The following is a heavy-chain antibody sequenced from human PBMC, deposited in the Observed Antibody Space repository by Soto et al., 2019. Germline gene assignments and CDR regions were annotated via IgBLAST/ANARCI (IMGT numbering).Heavy chain of an antibody. CDR3: ARQARPYRQQLVPLGYYYGMDV. Sequence: SETLSLTCTVSGGSISSSSYYWGWIRQPPGKGLEWIGSIYYSGSTYYNPSLKSRVTISVDTSKNQFSLKLSSVTAADTAVYYCARQARPYRQQLVPLGYYYGMDVWGQGTTVTVSS. CDR2: IYYSGST. D-gene: IGHD6-13*01. J-gene: IGHJ6*02. V-gene: IGHV4-39*01. CDR1: GGSISSSSYY.